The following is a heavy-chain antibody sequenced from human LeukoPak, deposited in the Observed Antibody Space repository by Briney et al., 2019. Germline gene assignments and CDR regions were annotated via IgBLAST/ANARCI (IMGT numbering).Heavy chain of an antibody. CDR3: ARGSWRLVRGAASFES. CDR2: ISFDGSNK. Sequence: PGRSLRLSCAASGFTFSSYAMHWVRQAAGKGLEWVAVISFDGSNKCYADSVKGRFTISRDNSKNTLFLQMNSLRAEDTAVYYCARGSWRLVRGAASFESWGQGTLVTVSS. CDR1: GFTFSSYA. J-gene: IGHJ4*02. D-gene: IGHD3-10*01. V-gene: IGHV3-30-3*01.